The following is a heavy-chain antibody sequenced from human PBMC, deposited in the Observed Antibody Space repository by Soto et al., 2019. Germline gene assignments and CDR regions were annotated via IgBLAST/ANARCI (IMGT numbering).Heavy chain of an antibody. Sequence: ASVKVSCKASGYAFTGYYMHWVRQAPGQGLEWMGWINPNSGGTNYAQKFQGWVTMTRDTSISTAYMELSRLRSDDTAVYYCARGLKPPDYDFRSGSYGMDVWGQGTTVTVSS. J-gene: IGHJ6*02. V-gene: IGHV1-2*04. D-gene: IGHD3-3*01. CDR3: ARGLKPPDYDFRSGSYGMDV. CDR1: GYAFTGYY. CDR2: INPNSGGT.